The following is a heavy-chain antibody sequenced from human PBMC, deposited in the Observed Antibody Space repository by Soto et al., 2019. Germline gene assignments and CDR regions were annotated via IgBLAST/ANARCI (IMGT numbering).Heavy chain of an antibody. D-gene: IGHD6-13*01. J-gene: IGHJ1*01. CDR1: GGSISSYY. V-gene: IGHV4-59*08. CDR3: VRLVMGWQQLVRGTSRPEYFQH. Sequence: SETLFLTCTASGGSISSYYWSWIRQPPGKKLEKIGYIYYFWSTIYISSFKSRVTISVDTSKFQFSLKLSSVTAADMAVYYFVRLVMGWQQLVRGTSRPEYFQHWGQGTRVTVSS. CDR2: IYYFWST.